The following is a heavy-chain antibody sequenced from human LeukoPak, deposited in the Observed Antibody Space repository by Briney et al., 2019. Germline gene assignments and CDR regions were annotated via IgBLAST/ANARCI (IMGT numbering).Heavy chain of an antibody. CDR1: GFTFSSYA. CDR2: IRYDGSNK. V-gene: IGHV3-30*02. D-gene: IGHD2-21*02. Sequence: GGSLRLSCAASGFTFSSYAMHWVRQAPGKGLEWVAFIRYDGSNKNYADSVKGRFTISRDNSKNTVYLQMNSLRAEDTAVYYCAKDHANTPVVTNWGQGILVSVSS. CDR3: AKDHANTPVVTN. J-gene: IGHJ4*02.